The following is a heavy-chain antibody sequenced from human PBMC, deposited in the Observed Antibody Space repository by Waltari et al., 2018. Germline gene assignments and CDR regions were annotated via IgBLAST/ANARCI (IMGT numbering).Heavy chain of an antibody. Sequence: VQLVESGGGLVQPGGYLGLSCSASGFTLSSYDMHWVRQATGKGLEWVSAIGTAGDTYYPGSVKGRFTISRENAKNSLYLQMNSLRAGDTAVYYCARDRGLYGMDVWGQGTTVTVSS. CDR1: GFTLSSYD. CDR2: IGTAGDT. CDR3: ARDRGLYGMDV. V-gene: IGHV3-13*01. J-gene: IGHJ6*02.